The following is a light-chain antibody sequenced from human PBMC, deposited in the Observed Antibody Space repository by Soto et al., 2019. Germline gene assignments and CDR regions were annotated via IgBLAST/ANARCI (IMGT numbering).Light chain of an antibody. Sequence: EVVLTQSPVTLSLSPGERATLSCRAGQSFRGLLAWYQQKPGQAPRLLIYDAYNRATGIPPRFSGSGSGTDFTLTISSLEHEDSELYYCQQRHMWQITLGQGTRLEIK. V-gene: IGKV3-11*01. J-gene: IGKJ5*01. CDR3: QQRHMWQIT. CDR2: DAY. CDR1: QSFRGL.